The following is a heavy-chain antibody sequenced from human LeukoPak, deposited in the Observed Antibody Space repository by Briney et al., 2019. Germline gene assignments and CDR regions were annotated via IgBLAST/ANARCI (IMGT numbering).Heavy chain of an antibody. CDR3: ARDSVPHCSSTSCYRNDAFDI. CDR1: GGSVSSGSYY. Sequence: SETLSLTCTVSGGSVSSGSYYWSWIRQPPGKGLEWIGHIYYSGSTNYNSSLKSRVTISVDTSKNQFSLKPSSVTAADTAVYYCARDSVPHCSSTSCYRNDAFDIWGQGTMVTISS. D-gene: IGHD2-2*02. CDR2: IYYSGST. V-gene: IGHV4-61*01. J-gene: IGHJ3*02.